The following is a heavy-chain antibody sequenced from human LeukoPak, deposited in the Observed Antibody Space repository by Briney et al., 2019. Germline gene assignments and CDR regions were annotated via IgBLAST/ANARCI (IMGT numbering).Heavy chain of an antibody. D-gene: IGHD3-22*01. J-gene: IGHJ4*02. CDR2: MYYSGST. Sequence: SSETLSLTCTASGGSISSYYWSWIRQPPGKGLEWIGYMYYSGSTNYNPTLKSRVTISVDTSKNQFSLKLSSVTAADTAVYYCARENYYDSSKIDYWGQGTLVTVSS. CDR1: GGSISSYY. V-gene: IGHV4-59*01. CDR3: ARENYYDSSKIDY.